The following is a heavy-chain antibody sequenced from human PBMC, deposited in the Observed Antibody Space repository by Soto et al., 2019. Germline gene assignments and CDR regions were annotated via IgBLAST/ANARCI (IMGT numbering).Heavy chain of an antibody. CDR2: VYNNGIT. Sequence: PSETLSLTCTVSDGSISNHYLNWIRQSPGRGLEWIAFVYNNGITNYNPSLKSRVTISVDTSKNQFSLKLTSVTAADTAVYFCGRDPNAGVVGVWGQGTLVTVSS. CDR1: DGSISNHY. D-gene: IGHD3-3*01. CDR3: GRDPNAGVVGV. J-gene: IGHJ3*01. V-gene: IGHV4-59*11.